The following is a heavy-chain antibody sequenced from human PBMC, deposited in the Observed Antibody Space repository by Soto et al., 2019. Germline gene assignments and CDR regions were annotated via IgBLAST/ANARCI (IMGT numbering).Heavy chain of an antibody. J-gene: IGHJ5*02. D-gene: IGHD5-12*01. Sequence: ASVKVSCKASGGTFSSYAISWVRQAPGQGLEWMGGIIPIFGTANYAQKFQGRVTITADESTSTAYMELSSLRSEDTAVYYCARTPRVVATIFYRFDPWGQGTLVTVS. CDR3: ARTPRVVATIFYRFDP. V-gene: IGHV1-69*13. CDR2: IIPIFGTA. CDR1: GGTFSSYA.